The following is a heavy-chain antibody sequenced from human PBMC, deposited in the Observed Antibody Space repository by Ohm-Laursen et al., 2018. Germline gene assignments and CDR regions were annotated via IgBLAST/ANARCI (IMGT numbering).Heavy chain of an antibody. D-gene: IGHD3-9*01. CDR2: IKHDGNEK. V-gene: IGHV3-7*01. Sequence: SLRLSCAASGFTFSNAWMSWVRQTPGKGLEWVANIKHDGNEKSYVDSVKGRFSISRDNTKNSLYLQMNSLRAEDTAVYYCAREWYINDWSYSQYYYYTLDVWGQGTTVTVSS. CDR1: GFTFSNAW. CDR3: AREWYINDWSYSQYYYYTLDV. J-gene: IGHJ6*02.